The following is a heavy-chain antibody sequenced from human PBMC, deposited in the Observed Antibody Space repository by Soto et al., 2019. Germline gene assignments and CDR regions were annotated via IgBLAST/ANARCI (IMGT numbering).Heavy chain of an antibody. D-gene: IGHD6-13*01. Sequence: PSETLSLTCTVSGGSISSYYWSWIRQPPGKGLEWIGYIYYSGSTNYNPSHKRRVTITVDTSKNQFSLKLSSVTAADTAVYYCARDRESSSWYNWFDPWGQGTLVTVSS. CDR1: GGSISSYY. V-gene: IGHV4-59*01. J-gene: IGHJ5*02. CDR3: ARDRESSSWYNWFDP. CDR2: IYYSGST.